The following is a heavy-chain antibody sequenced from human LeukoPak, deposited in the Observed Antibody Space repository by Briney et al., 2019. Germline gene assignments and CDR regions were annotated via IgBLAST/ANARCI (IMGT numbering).Heavy chain of an antibody. Sequence: ASVKVSCKASGYTFTGYYMHWVRQAPGQGLEWMGWINPNSGGTNYAQKFQGRVTMTRDTSIGTAYMELSRLRSDDTAVYYCARDSSSGWVFDYWGQGTLVTVSS. CDR1: GYTFTGYY. V-gene: IGHV1-2*02. CDR3: ARDSSSGWVFDY. CDR2: INPNSGGT. D-gene: IGHD6-19*01. J-gene: IGHJ4*02.